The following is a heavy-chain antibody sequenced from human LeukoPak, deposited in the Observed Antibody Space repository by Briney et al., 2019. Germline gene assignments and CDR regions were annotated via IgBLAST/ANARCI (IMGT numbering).Heavy chain of an antibody. D-gene: IGHD6-19*01. CDR2: ISYDGSNK. Sequence: PGGSLRLSCGASGLTFSSYAMHWVRQAPGKGLEWVAVISYDGSNKYYADSVKGRFTISRDNSKNTLYLQMNSLRAEDTAVYYCARDRVAGRRTYYFDYWGQGTLVTVSS. CDR1: GLTFSSYA. CDR3: ARDRVAGRRTYYFDY. J-gene: IGHJ4*02. V-gene: IGHV3-30-3*01.